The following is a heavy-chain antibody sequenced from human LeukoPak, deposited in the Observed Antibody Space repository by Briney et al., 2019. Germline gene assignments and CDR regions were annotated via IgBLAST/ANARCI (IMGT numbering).Heavy chain of an antibody. CDR3: AGDTDLASYYYYYMDV. J-gene: IGHJ6*03. CDR2: INHSGST. CDR1: GGSFSGYY. V-gene: IGHV4-34*01. Sequence: KPSETLSLTCAVYGGSFSGYYWTWIRQPPGKGLEWIGEINHSGSTNYNPSLKSRVTLSVDTSKNQFSLKLSSVTAADTAVYYWAGDTDLASYYYYYMDVWGKGTTVTVSS.